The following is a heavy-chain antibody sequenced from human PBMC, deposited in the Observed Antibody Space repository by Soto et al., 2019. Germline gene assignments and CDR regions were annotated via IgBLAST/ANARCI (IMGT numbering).Heavy chain of an antibody. V-gene: IGHV4-31*03. CDR2: IYYSGST. Sequence: QVQLQESGPGLVKPSQTLSLTCTVSGGSISSGGYYWSWIRQHPGKGLEWIGYIYYSGSTYYNPSLKSRVIIAVDTSKNQFSLKLSSVTAADTAVYYCAGLIVVVVAADYFDYWGQGTLVTVSS. CDR1: GGSISSGGYY. CDR3: AGLIVVVVAADYFDY. D-gene: IGHD2-15*01. J-gene: IGHJ4*02.